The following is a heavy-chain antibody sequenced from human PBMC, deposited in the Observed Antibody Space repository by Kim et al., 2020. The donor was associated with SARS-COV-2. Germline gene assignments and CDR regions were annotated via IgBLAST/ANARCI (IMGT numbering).Heavy chain of an antibody. Sequence: SETLSLTCTVSGDSISRSNYYWGWIRQPPGKGLEWIGDIYYTGSTYYNPSLKSRVTISVDTSKNRSSLEVTSVTAADTAVYYCAVRSWYASGWYWFDPWGQGTLVTVSS. J-gene: IGHJ5*02. CDR3: AVRSWYASGWYWFDP. CDR2: IYYTGST. D-gene: IGHD6-19*01. CDR1: GDSISRSNYY. V-gene: IGHV4-39*01.